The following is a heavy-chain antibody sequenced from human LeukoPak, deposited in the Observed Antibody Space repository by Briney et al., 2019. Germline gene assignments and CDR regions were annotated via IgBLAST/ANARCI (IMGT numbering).Heavy chain of an antibody. CDR2: IYYSGST. CDR1: GGSISSYY. CDR3: ARLGIVPAARKETYYYYGMDV. Sequence: SETLSLTCTVSGGSISSYYWSWIRQPPGKGLEWIGYIYYSGSTNYNPSLKSRVTISVDTSKNQFSLKLSSVTAADTAAYYCARLGIVPAARKETYYYYGMDVWGQGTTVTVSS. J-gene: IGHJ6*02. V-gene: IGHV4-59*08. D-gene: IGHD2-2*01.